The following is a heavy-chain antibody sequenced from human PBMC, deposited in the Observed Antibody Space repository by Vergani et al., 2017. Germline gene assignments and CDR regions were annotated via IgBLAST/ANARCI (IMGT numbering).Heavy chain of an antibody. Sequence: QLQLQESGPGLVKPSETLSLTCTVSGGSISSSSYYWGWIRQPPGKGLEWIGSIYYSGSTYYNPSLKSRVTISVDKSKNQFSLKLSSVTAADTAVYYCARLNWNHRPFDYWGQGTLVTVSS. V-gene: IGHV4-39*07. CDR3: ARLNWNHRPFDY. J-gene: IGHJ4*02. D-gene: IGHD1-14*01. CDR1: GGSISSSSYY. CDR2: IYYSGST.